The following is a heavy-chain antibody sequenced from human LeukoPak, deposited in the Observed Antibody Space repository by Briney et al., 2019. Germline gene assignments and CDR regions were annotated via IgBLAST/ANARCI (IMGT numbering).Heavy chain of an antibody. CDR1: GDSISSGTYF. CDR3: ARDRVTNFDY. J-gene: IGHJ4*02. Sequence: SEILSLTCTVSGDSISSGTYFWGWIRQPPGKGLEWIGRIHSSGSTNYNPSLKSRVTMLVDTSSNQFSLKLTSVTAADTAVYYCARDRVTNFDYWGQGTLVTVSS. V-gene: IGHV4-39*07. D-gene: IGHD3-10*01. CDR2: IHSSGST.